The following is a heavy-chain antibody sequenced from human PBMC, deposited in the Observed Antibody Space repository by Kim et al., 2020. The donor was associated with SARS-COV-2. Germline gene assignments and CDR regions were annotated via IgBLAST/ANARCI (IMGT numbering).Heavy chain of an antibody. V-gene: IGHV3-23*01. D-gene: IGHD3-16*01. Sequence: YADAEQGRTTTPRDNYKNRLYLQMNSLRAEDTAVYYCAKGAPVLQGGYDYWGQGTLVTVSS. J-gene: IGHJ4*02. CDR3: AKGAPVLQGGYDY.